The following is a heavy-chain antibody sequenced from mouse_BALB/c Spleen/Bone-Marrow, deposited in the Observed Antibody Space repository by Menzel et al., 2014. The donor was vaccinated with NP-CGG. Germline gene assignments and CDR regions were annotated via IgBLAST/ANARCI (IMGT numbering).Heavy chain of an antibody. D-gene: IGHD1-1*01. J-gene: IGHJ4*01. V-gene: IGHV2-9*02. CDR3: ARSSSPYYYAMDY. CDR2: IWAGGST. CDR1: GFSLISYG. Sequence: QVQLQQSGPGLVAPSQSLSITCTVSGFSLISYGVHWVRQPPGKGLEWLGVIWAGGSTNYNSALMSRLSISKDNSKSQVFLKMNSLQTDDTAMYYCARSSSPYYYAMDYWGQGTSVTASS.